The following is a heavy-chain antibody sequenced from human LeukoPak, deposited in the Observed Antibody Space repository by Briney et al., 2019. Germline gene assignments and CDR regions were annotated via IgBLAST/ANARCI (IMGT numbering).Heavy chain of an antibody. J-gene: IGHJ4*02. CDR3: AKVWRGNYYDY. CDR2: ISGSGGST. Sequence: GGSLRLSCAASGFTFSSYAMSWVRQAPGKGLEWVSGISGSGGSTYYADSVTGRFTISRDNSKNTLYLQMNSLRAEDTAVYYCAKVWRGNYYDYWGQGTLVTVSS. CDR1: GFTFSSYA. V-gene: IGHV3-23*01. D-gene: IGHD3-22*01.